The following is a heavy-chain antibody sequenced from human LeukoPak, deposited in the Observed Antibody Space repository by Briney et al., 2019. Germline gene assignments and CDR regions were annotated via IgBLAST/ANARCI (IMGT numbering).Heavy chain of an antibody. Sequence: GGSLRLSCVASGFSFSSKWMSWVRQAPGKGLEWVANIKPDGSEKYYVDSVKGRFTISRDNAKNSLYLQMNSLRAEDTAVYYCARSYSWGQGALVTVSS. CDR2: IKPDGSEK. CDR3: ARSYS. CDR1: GFSFSSKW. J-gene: IGHJ4*02. V-gene: IGHV3-7*01.